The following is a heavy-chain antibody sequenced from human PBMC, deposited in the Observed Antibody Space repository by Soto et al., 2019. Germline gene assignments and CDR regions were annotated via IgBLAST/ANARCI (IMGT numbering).Heavy chain of an antibody. J-gene: IGHJ4*02. Sequence: PSETLSFTCAVSGGSISSGGYSWSWIRQPPGKGLEWIGYIYHSGSTYYNPSLKSRVTISVDRSKNQFSLKLSSVTAADTAVYYCARGTTVTAYYFDYWGQGTLVTVS. CDR1: GGSISSGGYS. CDR3: ARGTTVTAYYFDY. CDR2: IYHSGST. D-gene: IGHD4-17*01. V-gene: IGHV4-30-2*01.